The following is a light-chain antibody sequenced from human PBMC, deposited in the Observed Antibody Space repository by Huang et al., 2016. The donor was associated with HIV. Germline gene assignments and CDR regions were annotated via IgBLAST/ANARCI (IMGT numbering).Light chain of an antibody. V-gene: IGKV3D-15*01. CDR2: DTS. CDR3: QQYDKWPPGLT. CDR1: QNVRNY. Sequence: EIKMTQSPATLSVSPGGRVTLSCRASQNVRNYLAWYQQKTGQAPRLLIYDTSTSASGIQAGFSGSGSGTEFSVNISVLQCEDFAVYYCQQYDKWPPGLTFGGGTKVGI. J-gene: IGKJ4*01.